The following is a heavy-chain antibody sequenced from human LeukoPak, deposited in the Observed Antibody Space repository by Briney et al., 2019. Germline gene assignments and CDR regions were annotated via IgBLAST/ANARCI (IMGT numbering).Heavy chain of an antibody. CDR3: AKVDDFYGDYVGYFEY. CDR2: ITGSGSST. D-gene: IGHD4-17*01. Sequence: GGSLRLSCAASGFTFSSYAMSWVRQTPGKGLEWVSAITGSGSSTYYADSVKGRFTISRDNSKNTLYLQMNSLRAEDTAVYYCAKVDDFYGDYVGYFEYWGQGNLVTVSS. J-gene: IGHJ4*02. CDR1: GFTFSSYA. V-gene: IGHV3-23*01.